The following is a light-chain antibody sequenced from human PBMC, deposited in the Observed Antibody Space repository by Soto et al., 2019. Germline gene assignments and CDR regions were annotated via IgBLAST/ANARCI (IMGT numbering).Light chain of an antibody. V-gene: IGKV1-5*01. CDR1: QTIGGW. Sequence: DIQMTQSPSTLTGSVAARVTITCRASQTIGGWLAWYQQKPGKAPKLLIYDASSLKSGVPARFSGSGSGTEFTLTISSLQPDDFATYYCQQDNTYSRTFGQGTKVDIK. J-gene: IGKJ1*01. CDR2: DAS. CDR3: QQDNTYSRT.